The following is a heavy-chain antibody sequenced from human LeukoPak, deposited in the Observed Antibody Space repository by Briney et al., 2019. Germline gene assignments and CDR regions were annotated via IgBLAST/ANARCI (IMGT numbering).Heavy chain of an antibody. J-gene: IGHJ6*03. V-gene: IGHV4-4*09. CDR3: ARGLRYYYYYMDV. CDR1: GGSMTNYY. CDR2: ISASGTT. Sequence: SETLSLTCTVSGGSMTNYYWNWIRQPPWKGLEWIGYISASGTTNYNPSLMSRVTISVDTSKNQFSLKLSSVTAADTAVYYCARGLRYYYYYMDVWGKGTTVTVSS.